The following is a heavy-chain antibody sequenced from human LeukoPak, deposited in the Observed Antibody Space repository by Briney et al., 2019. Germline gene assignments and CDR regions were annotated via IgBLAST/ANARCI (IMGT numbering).Heavy chain of an antibody. V-gene: IGHV3-69-1*01. Sequence: GETLRLSCAVSGFSFSGYAMNWVRQAPGKGLESISYISSTYAIYYGESVKGRCTVSRDNAKNSLYLQMNSLGAEDTAVYYCARDDNWAFDHWGQGTLVTVSS. CDR2: ISSTYAI. CDR3: ARDDNWAFDH. J-gene: IGHJ4*02. D-gene: IGHD1-1*01. CDR1: GFSFSGYA.